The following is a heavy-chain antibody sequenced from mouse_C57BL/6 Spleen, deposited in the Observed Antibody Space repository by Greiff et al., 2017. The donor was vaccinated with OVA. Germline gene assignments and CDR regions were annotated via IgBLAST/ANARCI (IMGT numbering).Heavy chain of an antibody. D-gene: IGHD4-1*01. CDR2: IYPGDGDT. CDR1: GYAFSSYW. CDR3: ARLGNYYAMDY. V-gene: IGHV1-80*01. J-gene: IGHJ4*01. Sequence: VQLQQSGAELVKPGASVKISCKASGYAFSSYWMNWVKQRPGKGLEWIGQIYPGDGDTNYNGKFKGKATLTADKSSSTAYMQLSSLTSEDSAVYFCARLGNYYAMDYWGQGTSVTVSS.